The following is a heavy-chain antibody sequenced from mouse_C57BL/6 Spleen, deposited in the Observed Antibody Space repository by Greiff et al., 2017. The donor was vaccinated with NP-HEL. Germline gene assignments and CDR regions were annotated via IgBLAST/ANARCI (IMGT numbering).Heavy chain of an antibody. CDR2: ISSGGDYI. CDR1: GFTFSSYA. Sequence: EVQVVESGEGLVKPGGSLKLSCAASGFTFSSYAMSWVRQTPEKRLEWVAYISSGGDYIYYADTVKGRFTISRDNARNTLYLQMSSLKSEDTAMYYCTRDNYGSRFAYWGQGTLVTVSA. J-gene: IGHJ3*01. CDR3: TRDNYGSRFAY. V-gene: IGHV5-9-1*02. D-gene: IGHD1-1*01.